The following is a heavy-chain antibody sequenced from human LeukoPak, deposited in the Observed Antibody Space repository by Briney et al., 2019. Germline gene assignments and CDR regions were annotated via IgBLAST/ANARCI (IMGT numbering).Heavy chain of an antibody. J-gene: IGHJ5*02. CDR1: GGSISSGGYY. Sequence: SQTLSLTCTVSGGSISSGGYYWSWIRQHPGKGLEWIGYIYYSGSTYYNPSLKSRVTISVDTSKNQFSLKPSSVTAADTAVYYCARDFRMVRGVGWFDPWGQGTLVTVSS. CDR2: IYYSGST. V-gene: IGHV4-31*03. CDR3: ARDFRMVRGVGWFDP. D-gene: IGHD3-10*01.